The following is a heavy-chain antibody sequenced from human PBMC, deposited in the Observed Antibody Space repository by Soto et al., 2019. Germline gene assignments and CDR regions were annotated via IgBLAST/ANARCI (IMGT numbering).Heavy chain of an antibody. J-gene: IGHJ6*02. CDR1: CYSVTNYW. CDR2: SYPGDSDT. V-gene: IGHV5-51*01. CDR3: ARPANYSGMDV. Sequence: SPKVSSYGSCYSVTNYWSGGVRQISGKGLEWMGISYPGDSDTRYSPSFQGQVTISADKSISTAYLQWSRRKSSDTALYYCARPANYSGMDVWGPGTTVTVSS.